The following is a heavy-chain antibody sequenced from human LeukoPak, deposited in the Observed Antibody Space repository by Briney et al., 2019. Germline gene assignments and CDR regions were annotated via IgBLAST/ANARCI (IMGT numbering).Heavy chain of an antibody. D-gene: IGHD3-10*01. J-gene: IGHJ4*02. CDR2: IYYSGST. V-gene: IGHV4-59*08. Sequence: PSETLSLTCTVSGGSISSYYWSWIRQPPGKGLEWIGYIYYSGSTNYNPSLKSRVTISVDTSKNQFSLKLSSVTAADTAVYYCARSRGSYGSGGYYKNWGQGTLVTVSS. CDR3: ARSRGSYGSGGYYKN. CDR1: GGSISSYY.